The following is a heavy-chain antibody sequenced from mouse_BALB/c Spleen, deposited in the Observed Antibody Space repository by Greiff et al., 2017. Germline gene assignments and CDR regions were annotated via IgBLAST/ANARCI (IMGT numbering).Heavy chain of an antibody. Sequence: VQGVESGPGLVAPSQSLSITCTVSGFSLTSYDISWIRQPPGKGLEWLGVIWTGGGTNYNSAFMSRLSISKDNSKSQVFLKMNSLQTDDTAIYYCVRDHSYYCDYWGQGTTLTVSS. CDR1: GFSLTSYD. J-gene: IGHJ2*01. CDR3: VRDHSYYCDY. V-gene: IGHV2-9-2*01. CDR2: IWTGGGT.